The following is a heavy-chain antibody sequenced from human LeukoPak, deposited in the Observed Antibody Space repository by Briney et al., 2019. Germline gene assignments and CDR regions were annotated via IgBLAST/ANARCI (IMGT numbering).Heavy chain of an antibody. D-gene: IGHD6-13*01. CDR3: ARRDSSSWSPTDY. Sequence: GESLKISCKGSGYTFTSDWIGWVRQMPGKGLEWMGIIYPGDSDTRYSPSFQGQVTISADKSISTAYLQWSSLKASDTAMYYCARRDSSSWSPTDYWGQGTLVTVSS. V-gene: IGHV5-51*01. CDR2: IYPGDSDT. CDR1: GYTFTSDW. J-gene: IGHJ4*02.